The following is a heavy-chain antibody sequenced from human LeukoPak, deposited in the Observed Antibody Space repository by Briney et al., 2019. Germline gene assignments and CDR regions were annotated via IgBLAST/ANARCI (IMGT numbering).Heavy chain of an antibody. CDR2: IYHSGST. D-gene: IGHD5-18*01. J-gene: IGHJ3*02. CDR3: ARVGYSYGFRTTGAFDI. V-gene: IGHV4-59*12. Sequence: SETLSLTCTVSGGSISTYYWTWIRQPPGKGLEWIGYIYHSGSTYYNPSLKSRVTISVDRSKNQFSLKLSSVTAADTAVYYCARVGYSYGFRTTGAFDIWGQGTMVTVSS. CDR1: GGSISTYY.